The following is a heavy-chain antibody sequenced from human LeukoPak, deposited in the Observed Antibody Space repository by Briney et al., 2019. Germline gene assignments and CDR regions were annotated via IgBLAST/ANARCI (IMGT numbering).Heavy chain of an antibody. V-gene: IGHV3-23*01. CDR1: GFTFSCYA. D-gene: IGHD3-9*01. CDR3: AKDAPNVYYDILTGYYMGAFDI. CDR2: ISGSGGST. J-gene: IGHJ3*02. Sequence: GGSLRLSCAASGFTFSCYAMSWVRQAPGKGLEWVSAISGSGGSTYYADSVKGRFTISRDNSKNTLYLQMNSLRAEDTAVYYCAKDAPNVYYDILTGYYMGAFDIWGQGTMVTVSS.